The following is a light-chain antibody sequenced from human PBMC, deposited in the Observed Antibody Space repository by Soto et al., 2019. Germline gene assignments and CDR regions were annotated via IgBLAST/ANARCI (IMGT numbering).Light chain of an antibody. Sequence: IHMTQSPSSLSASVGDRVTISCRASQRITTYLNWYQQKPGEAPKLLISTSGTLERGVPSRFSGSGSGTDFTFTITSLQRADFATYFCQQTYSTPYTFGQGTQLEIK. CDR2: TSG. CDR1: QRITTY. J-gene: IGKJ2*01. CDR3: QQTYSTPYT. V-gene: IGKV1-39*01.